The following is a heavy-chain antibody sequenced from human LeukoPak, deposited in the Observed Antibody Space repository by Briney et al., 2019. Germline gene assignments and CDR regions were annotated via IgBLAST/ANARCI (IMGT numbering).Heavy chain of an antibody. V-gene: IGHV3-30-3*01. CDR1: GFTFSSYA. Sequence: GRSLRLSCAASGFTFSSYAMHWVRQAPGKGLEWVAVISYDGSNNYYADSVKGRFTISRDNSKNTLYLQMNSLRAEDTAVYYCAREHRAFDYWGQGTLVTVSS. CDR3: AREHRAFDY. J-gene: IGHJ4*02. CDR2: ISYDGSNN.